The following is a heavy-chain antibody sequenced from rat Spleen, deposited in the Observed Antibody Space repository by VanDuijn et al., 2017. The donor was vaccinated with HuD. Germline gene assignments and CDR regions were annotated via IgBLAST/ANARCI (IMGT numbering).Heavy chain of an antibody. J-gene: IGHJ2*01. Sequence: EVQLQESGPGLVKPSQSLSLTCSVTAYSITSSYRWNWIRKFPGNKLEWLGYINSAGRTNYNPSLKSRISIIRDTSKNQFFLQVNSVTTEDTATYYCARAYYDGSYYDYWGQGVMVTVSS. CDR3: ARAYYDGSYYDY. D-gene: IGHD1-12*02. CDR2: INSAGRT. V-gene: IGHV3-3*01. CDR1: AYSITSSYR.